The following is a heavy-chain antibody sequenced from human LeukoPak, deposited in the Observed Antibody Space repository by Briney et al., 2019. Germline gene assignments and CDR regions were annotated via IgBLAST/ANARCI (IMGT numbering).Heavy chain of an antibody. J-gene: IGHJ6*02. CDR1: GGSIYNYH. Sequence: PSETLSLTCTVSGGSIYNYHWSWIRQPAGKGLEWIGRIYTSGSTDYSPSLKSRVTISVDTSKNQFSLTLTSVSAADTAAYYCARQTPAETNLYTFQDVWGLGTTVTVSS. CDR3: ARQTPAETNLYTFQDV. D-gene: IGHD1-14*01. V-gene: IGHV4-4*07. CDR2: IYTSGST.